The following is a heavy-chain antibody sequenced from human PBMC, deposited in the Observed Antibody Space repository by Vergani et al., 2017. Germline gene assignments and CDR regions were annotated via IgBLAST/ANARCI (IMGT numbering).Heavy chain of an antibody. CDR1: GDSIISRSYY. Sequence: QMQLQESGPGLVKASETLSLTCTVSGDSIISRSYYWGWIRQPPGKGLEWIGSIYNSGNGDSSSSLKSRVTISADTSKNQFSLRLTSVTAADTAVYYCARQFSGYCSSTSCSDYWYFDLWGRGTLVTVSS. CDR2: IYNSGNG. J-gene: IGHJ2*01. V-gene: IGHV4-39*01. CDR3: ARQFSGYCSSTSCSDYWYFDL. D-gene: IGHD2-2*01.